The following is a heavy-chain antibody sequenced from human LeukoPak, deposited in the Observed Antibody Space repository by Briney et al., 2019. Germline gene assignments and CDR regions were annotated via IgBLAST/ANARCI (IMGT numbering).Heavy chain of an antibody. J-gene: IGHJ4*02. V-gene: IGHV1-2*02. CDR2: SKPNSGGT. CDR3: ASEMEGYYDSSGYLDY. D-gene: IGHD3-22*01. Sequence: ASVKVSCKASGYTFTRYYMHWGRHAPGQGLEWIGWSKPNSGGTNYAQKFQGRVTMTRDTSISTAYMERSRLRSDDTAVYYCASEMEGYYDSSGYLDYWGQGTLVTVSS. CDR1: GYTFTRYY.